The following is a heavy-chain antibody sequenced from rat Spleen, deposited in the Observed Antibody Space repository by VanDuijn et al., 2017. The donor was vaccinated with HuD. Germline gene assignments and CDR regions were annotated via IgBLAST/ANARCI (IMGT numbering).Heavy chain of an antibody. CDR2: ISYDGSST. J-gene: IGHJ2*01. CDR3: TTWFAY. Sequence: EVQLVESGGGLVQPGRSMKLSCAASGFTFSNYDMAWVRQAPTKGLEWVASISYDGSSTYYRDSVKGRFTISRDNAKSTLYLQMDSLRSEDTATYYCTTWFAYWGQGVMVTVSS. V-gene: IGHV5-20*01. CDR1: GFTFSNYD.